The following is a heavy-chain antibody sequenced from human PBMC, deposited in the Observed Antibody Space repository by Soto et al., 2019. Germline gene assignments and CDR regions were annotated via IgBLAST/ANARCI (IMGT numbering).Heavy chain of an antibody. D-gene: IGHD2-21*01. CDR3: ARGLTPNYYGMDV. Sequence: PSETLSLTCAVSGGSISSSNWWSWVRQPPGKGLEWIGETYHSGSTNYNPSLKSRVTISVDKSKNQFSLKLSSVTAADTAVYYCARGLTPNYYGMDVWGQGTTVTVSS. V-gene: IGHV4-4*02. CDR1: GGSISSSNW. CDR2: TYHSGST. J-gene: IGHJ6*02.